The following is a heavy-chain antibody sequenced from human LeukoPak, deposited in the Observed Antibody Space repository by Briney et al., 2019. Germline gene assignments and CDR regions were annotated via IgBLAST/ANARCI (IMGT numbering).Heavy chain of an antibody. J-gene: IGHJ6*02. Sequence: SQTLSLTCAISGDGVSSNSAAWNWIRQSPSRGLEWLGRTYYRSKWYNDYAVSVKSRITINPDTSKNQFSLQLNSVTPEDTAVYYCAREVGSGWYACYYYYGMDVWGQGTTVTVSS. CDR1: GDGVSSNSAA. V-gene: IGHV6-1*01. CDR3: AREVGSGWYACYYYYGMDV. CDR2: TYYRSKWYN. D-gene: IGHD6-19*01.